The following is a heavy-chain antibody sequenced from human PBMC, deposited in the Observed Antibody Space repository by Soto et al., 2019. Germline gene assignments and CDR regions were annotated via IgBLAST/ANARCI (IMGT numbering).Heavy chain of an antibody. D-gene: IGHD5-12*01. CDR2: ISGSGGST. CDR1: GFTFSSYA. J-gene: IGHJ4*02. CDR3: AKRPLPSYSGYDWFVRNDY. Sequence: GGSLRLSCAASGFTFSSYAMSWVRQAPGKGLEWVSAISGSGGSTYYADSVKGRFTISRDNSKNTLYLQMNSLRAEDTAVYYCAKRPLPSYSGYDWFVRNDYWGQGTLVTVSS. V-gene: IGHV3-23*01.